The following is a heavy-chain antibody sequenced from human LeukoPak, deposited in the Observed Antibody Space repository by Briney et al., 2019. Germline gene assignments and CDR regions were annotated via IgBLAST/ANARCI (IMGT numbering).Heavy chain of an antibody. J-gene: IGHJ3*02. Sequence: SQTLSLTCAVSGDSISSGTYSWSWIRQPPGKGLEWIGYISHSGNTYYSPSLKSRVTISVDTSKNQFSLKLSSVTAADTAVYYCARGDSSGYYSNAFDIWGQGTMVTVSS. CDR3: ARGDSSGYYSNAFDI. V-gene: IGHV4-30-2*01. D-gene: IGHD3-22*01. CDR2: ISHSGNT. CDR1: GDSISSGTYS.